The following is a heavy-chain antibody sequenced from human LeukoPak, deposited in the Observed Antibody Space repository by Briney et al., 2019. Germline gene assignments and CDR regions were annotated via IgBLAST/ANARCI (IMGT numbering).Heavy chain of an antibody. D-gene: IGHD1-26*01. CDR1: GFTFSSYN. CDR3: ARVMMGATKSNYNYYVMDV. Sequence: GGSLRLSCAASGFTFSSYNMRWVRQAPGKGLEYVAAIISHGGSTYYANSVQGRFTISRDNSKNTLYLQIGSLRAEDKAVYDCARVMMGATKSNYNYYVMDVWGQGTTVTVSS. J-gene: IGHJ6*02. CDR2: IISHGGST. V-gene: IGHV3-64*01.